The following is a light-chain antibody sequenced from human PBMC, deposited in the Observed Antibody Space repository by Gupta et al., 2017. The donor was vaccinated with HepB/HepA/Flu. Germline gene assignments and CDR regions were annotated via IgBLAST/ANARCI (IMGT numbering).Light chain of an antibody. V-gene: IGKV3-15*01. CDR2: ETS. Sequence: IVMTQSPATLSMSPGERVTLSCRASQSVDSMLAWYQQKPGQAPRLLIHETSTRVAGIPARFSGSGSETEFTLTISSLQSEDFAIYYCQQYNHLPRTFGQGTKLEIK. CDR1: QSVDSM. CDR3: QQYNHLPRT. J-gene: IGKJ2*02.